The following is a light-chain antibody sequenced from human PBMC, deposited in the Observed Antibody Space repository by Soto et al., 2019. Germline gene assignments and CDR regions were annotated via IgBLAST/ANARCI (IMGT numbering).Light chain of an antibody. J-gene: IGLJ2*01. CDR1: SSDIGADDF. V-gene: IGLV2-14*01. CDR2: EVT. Sequence: QSALTQPASVSGSPGQSITISCTGTSSDIGADDFVSWYQHHPDKTPKLIIFEVTYRPTGISHRFSASKSGNTASLTISGXXXXXXXXXXCXSYRKTTFPHVVFGGGTKLTVL. CDR3: XSYRKTTFPHVV.